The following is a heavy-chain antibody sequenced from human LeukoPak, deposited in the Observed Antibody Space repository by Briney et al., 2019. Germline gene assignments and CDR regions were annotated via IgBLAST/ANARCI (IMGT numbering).Heavy chain of an antibody. J-gene: IGHJ5*02. CDR3: ARDLDYYGSGSNYNPVWFDP. V-gene: IGHV1-69*04. D-gene: IGHD3-10*01. Sequence: SVKVSCKASGGTFSSYTISWVRQAPGQGLEWMGRIIPILGIANYAQKFQGRVTITADKSTSTAYMELSSLRSEDTAVSYCARDLDYYGSGSNYNPVWFDPWGQRTLVTVSS. CDR1: GGTFSSYT. CDR2: IIPILGIA.